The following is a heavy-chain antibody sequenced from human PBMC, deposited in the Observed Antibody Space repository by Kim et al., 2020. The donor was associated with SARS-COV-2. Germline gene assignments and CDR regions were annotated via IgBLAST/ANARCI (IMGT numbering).Heavy chain of an antibody. J-gene: IGHJ6*02. Sequence: SETLSLTCTVSGGSISSYYWSWIRQPPGKGLEWIGYIYYSGSTNYNPSLNSRDTISVDTSKNQFSLKLSSVTAADTAVYYCARESKSTVTYYYYGLVDGGQGNTDTVSS. CDR1: GGSISSYY. D-gene: IGHD4-17*01. CDR3: ARESKSTVTYYYYGLVD. CDR2: IYYSGST. V-gene: IGHV4-59*13.